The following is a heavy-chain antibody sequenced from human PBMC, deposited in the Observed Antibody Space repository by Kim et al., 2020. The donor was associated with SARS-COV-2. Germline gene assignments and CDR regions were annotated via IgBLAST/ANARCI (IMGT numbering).Heavy chain of an antibody. CDR1: GFTFSSYS. D-gene: IGHD1-26*01. Sequence: GGSLRLSCAASGFTFSSYSMNWVRQAPGKGLEWVSSISSSSSYIYYADSVKGRFTISRDNAKNSLYLQMNSLRAEDTAVYYCARDQQWELSGFIDYYGMDVWGQGTTVTVSS. CDR2: ISSSSSYI. CDR3: ARDQQWELSGFIDYYGMDV. J-gene: IGHJ6*02. V-gene: IGHV3-21*01.